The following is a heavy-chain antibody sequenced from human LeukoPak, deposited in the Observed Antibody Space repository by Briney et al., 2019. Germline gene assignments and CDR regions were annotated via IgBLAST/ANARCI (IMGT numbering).Heavy chain of an antibody. CDR3: ARSVTRPPEFDY. CDR1: GGSISSGGYY. D-gene: IGHD2-2*01. Sequence: PSETLSLTCTVSGGSISSGGYYWSWIRQHPGKGLEWIGYIYYSGSTYYNPSLKSRVTISVDTSKNQFSLKLSSVTAADTAVYYCARSVTRPPEFDYWGQGTLVTVSS. CDR2: IYYSGST. J-gene: IGHJ4*02. V-gene: IGHV4-31*03.